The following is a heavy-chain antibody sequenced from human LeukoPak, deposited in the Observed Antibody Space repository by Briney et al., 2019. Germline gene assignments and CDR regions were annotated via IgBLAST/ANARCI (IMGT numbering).Heavy chain of an antibody. V-gene: IGHV4-34*08. CDR2: INHSGST. CDR1: GFTFSNYW. J-gene: IGHJ3*02. D-gene: IGHD6-13*01. Sequence: GSLRLSCAASGFTFSNYWMNWVRQPPGKGLEWIGEINHSGSTNYNPSLKSRVTISVDTSKNQFSLKLSSVTAADTAVYYCAAGDAFDIWGQGTMVTVSS. CDR3: AAGDAFDI.